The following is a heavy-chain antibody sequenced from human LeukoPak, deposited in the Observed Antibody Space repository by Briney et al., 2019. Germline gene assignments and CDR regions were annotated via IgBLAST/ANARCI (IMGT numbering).Heavy chain of an antibody. CDR2: IDPSDSYT. V-gene: IGHV5-10-1*01. D-gene: IGHD1-26*01. CDR3: ATNSIVGATNVDY. CDR1: GXSFTSYW. Sequence: GESLKISFKGSGXSFTSYWISWVRQMPGKGLEWMGRIDPSDSYTNYSPSFQGHVTISADKSISTAYLQWSSLKASDTAMYYCATNSIVGATNVDYWGQGTLVTVSS. J-gene: IGHJ4*02.